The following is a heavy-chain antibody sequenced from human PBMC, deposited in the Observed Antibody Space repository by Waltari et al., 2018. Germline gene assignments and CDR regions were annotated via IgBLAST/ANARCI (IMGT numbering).Heavy chain of an antibody. Sequence: QLPLQESGPGLVKPSETLSLTCTVSGGSISSDSYYWGWLRQPPGKGLEWSGIISYRGSTYSNPSLKSRVTISVDTSKNQFSLKLSSVTAADTAVYYCARLSYHIVTGYGWFDPWGLGTLVTVSS. CDR1: GGSISSDSYY. CDR2: ISYRGST. CDR3: ARLSYHIVTGYGWFDP. D-gene: IGHD3-9*01. V-gene: IGHV4-39*01. J-gene: IGHJ5*02.